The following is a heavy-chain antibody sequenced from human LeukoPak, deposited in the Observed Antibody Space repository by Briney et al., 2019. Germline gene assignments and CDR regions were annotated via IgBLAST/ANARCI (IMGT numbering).Heavy chain of an antibody. CDR3: AREIHIDY. CDR2: ISSSSIYI. V-gene: IGHV3-21*01. Sequence: SGGSLRLSCAASGFTFSSYSMNWLRQAPGKGLEWVSSISSSSIYIYYADSVKGRFTISRDNAKNSLYLQMNSLRAEDTAVYYCAREIHIDYWGQGTLVTVSS. CDR1: GFTFSSYS. J-gene: IGHJ4*02.